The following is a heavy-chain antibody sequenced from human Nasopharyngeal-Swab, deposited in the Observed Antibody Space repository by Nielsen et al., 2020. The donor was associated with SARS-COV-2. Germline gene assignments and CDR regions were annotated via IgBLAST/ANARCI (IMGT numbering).Heavy chain of an antibody. D-gene: IGHD3-3*01. V-gene: IGHV3-13*01. Sequence: SLISSCASSCSFSSSYVMHWVRDATVKRLEGVSSNATEGDTHYPDSVKGRFTISRETAKSSLYLQMNILRAEDTGVYYCARARGINLGLGVVWDMDVRGKGTTVTVSS. CDR2: NATEGDT. CDR1: CSFSSSYV. CDR3: ARARGINLGLGVVWDMDV. J-gene: IGHJ6*03.